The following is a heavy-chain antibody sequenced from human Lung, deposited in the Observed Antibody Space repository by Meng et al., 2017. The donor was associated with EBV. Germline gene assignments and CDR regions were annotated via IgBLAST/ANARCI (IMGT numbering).Heavy chain of an antibody. CDR3: SRDLAGSDDS. CDR1: GSTFSRYC. CDR2: TNEKGAST. D-gene: IGHD1-14*01. Sequence: VQLVEPGGARFQPWGSLSLACAASGSTFSRYCMHSVRQVPGKGLVWVSRTNEKGASTNYAESVKGRFTISRDNAKNTLYRQMNSLRAEDTAIYFCSRDLAGSDDSWGPGTLVTVSS. V-gene: IGHV3-74*01. J-gene: IGHJ4*02.